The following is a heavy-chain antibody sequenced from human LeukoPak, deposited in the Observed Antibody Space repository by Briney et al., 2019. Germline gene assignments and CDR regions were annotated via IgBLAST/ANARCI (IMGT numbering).Heavy chain of an antibody. CDR1: GFTFSSYA. CDR2: ISYDGSNK. Sequence: GGSLRLSCAASGFTFSSYAMHWVRQAPGKGLEWVAVISYDGSNKYYADSVKGRFTISRDNSKNTLYLQMNSLRAEDTAAYYRARDPPSWSDPWGQGTLVTVSS. CDR3: ARDPPSWSDP. V-gene: IGHV3-30-3*01. J-gene: IGHJ5*02.